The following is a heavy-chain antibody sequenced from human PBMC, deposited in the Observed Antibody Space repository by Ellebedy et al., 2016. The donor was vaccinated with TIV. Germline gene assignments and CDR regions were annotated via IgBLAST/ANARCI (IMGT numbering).Heavy chain of an antibody. Sequence: SETLSLXXAVYGGSFSGYYWSWIRQPPGKGLEWIGEINHSGSTNYNPSLKSRVTISVDKSKNQFSLKLSSVTAADTAVYYCARAFPPQTYYDILTGSDAFDIWGQGTMVTVSS. CDR3: ARAFPPQTYYDILTGSDAFDI. CDR2: INHSGST. V-gene: IGHV4-34*01. D-gene: IGHD3-9*01. CDR1: GGSFSGYY. J-gene: IGHJ3*02.